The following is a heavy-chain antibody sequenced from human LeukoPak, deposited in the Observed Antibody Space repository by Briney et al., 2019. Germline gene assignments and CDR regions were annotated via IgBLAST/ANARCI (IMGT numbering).Heavy chain of an antibody. J-gene: IGHJ4*02. Sequence: SETLSLTCTVSGGSISSYYWSWIRQPPGKGLEWMGYIYYSGSTNYNPSLKSRVTISVDTSKNQFSLKLSSVTAADTAVYYCAGWDYAIKRGHFDYWGQGTLVTVSS. V-gene: IGHV4-59*01. CDR1: GGSISSYY. CDR3: AGWDYAIKRGHFDY. CDR2: IYYSGST. D-gene: IGHD3-16*01.